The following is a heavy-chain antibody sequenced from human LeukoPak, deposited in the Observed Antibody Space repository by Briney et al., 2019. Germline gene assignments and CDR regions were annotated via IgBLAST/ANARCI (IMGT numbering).Heavy chain of an antibody. J-gene: IGHJ5*02. CDR2: IYHSGST. V-gene: IGHV4-4*02. Sequence: SGTLSLTCAVSGGSISSSNWWSWVRQPPGKGLEWIGEIYHSGSTYYNPSLKSRVTISVDRSKNQFSLKLSSVTAADTAVYYCARDSRRSSSWWIQDWFDPWGQGTLVTVSS. CDR3: ARDSRRSSSWWIQDWFDP. CDR1: GGSISSSNW. D-gene: IGHD6-13*01.